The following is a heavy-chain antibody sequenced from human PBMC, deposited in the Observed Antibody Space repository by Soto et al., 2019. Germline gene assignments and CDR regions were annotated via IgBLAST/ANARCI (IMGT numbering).Heavy chain of an antibody. CDR3: ARDSPYDFWSGYLGTYYYYYGMDV. CDR2: ISSSSSTI. Sequence: GGSLRLSCAASGFTFSSYSMNWVRQAPGKGLEWVSYISSSSSTIYYADSVKGRFTISRDNAKNSLYLQMNSLRDEDTAVYYCARDSPYDFWSGYLGTYYYYYGMDVWGQGTTVTVSS. J-gene: IGHJ6*02. D-gene: IGHD3-3*01. V-gene: IGHV3-48*02. CDR1: GFTFSSYS.